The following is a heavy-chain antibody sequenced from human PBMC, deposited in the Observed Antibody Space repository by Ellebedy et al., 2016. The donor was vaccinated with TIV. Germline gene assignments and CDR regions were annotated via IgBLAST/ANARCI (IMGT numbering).Heavy chain of an antibody. CDR2: ISYDGSKK. CDR3: ARDGTDHYFDY. J-gene: IGHJ4*02. D-gene: IGHD1-7*01. Sequence: PGGSLRLSCAASGFTFSSYAMHWVRQAPGKGLEWVAVISYDGSKKYYADSVRGRLAISRDNSKNTLYLQMNSLRPEDTAVYYCARDGTDHYFDYWGQGTLVTVSS. V-gene: IGHV3-30*09. CDR1: GFTFSSYA.